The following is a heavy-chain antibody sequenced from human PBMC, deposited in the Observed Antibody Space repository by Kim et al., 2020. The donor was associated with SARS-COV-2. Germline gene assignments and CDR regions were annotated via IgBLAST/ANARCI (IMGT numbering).Heavy chain of an antibody. CDR2: I. D-gene: IGHD4-4*01. V-gene: IGHV3-48*03. CDR3: ARGPNYSPFDY. Sequence: INYADAVRGRFTLSRDNDKKSLFLQMNSLRAEETAVYYCARGPNYSPFDYWGQGTLVTVSS. J-gene: IGHJ4*02.